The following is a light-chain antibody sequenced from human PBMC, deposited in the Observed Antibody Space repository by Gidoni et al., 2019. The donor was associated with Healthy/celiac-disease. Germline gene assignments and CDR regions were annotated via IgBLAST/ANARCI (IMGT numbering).Light chain of an antibody. CDR1: QLGDKY. V-gene: IGLV3-1*01. CDR2: QDT. J-gene: IGLJ1*01. CDR3: QAWDSSTALYV. Sequence: SYELTQPPSVSVSPGQTAGITGSGAQLGDKYACWYQQKPGQSPVLVIYQDTKRPSGIPERFSGSNSGNTATRTISGTQAMDEADYYCQAWDSSTALYVFGTGTKVTVL.